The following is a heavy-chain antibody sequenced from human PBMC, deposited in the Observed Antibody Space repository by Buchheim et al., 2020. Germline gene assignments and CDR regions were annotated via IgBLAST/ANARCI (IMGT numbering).Heavy chain of an antibody. J-gene: IGHJ6*02. CDR3: ARDGGCSGGSCSYYGMDV. D-gene: IGHD2-15*01. CDR2: IRQDGGQA. Sequence: EVQLVESGGGLVKPGGSLRLSCVASGFTFSSYWMSWVRQAAGKGLEWVANIRQDGGQAHYGDSVRGRFTISRDHAKNTLYLQMNILRAEDTAVYYCARDGGCSGGSCSYYGMDVWGQGTT. CDR1: GFTFSSYW. V-gene: IGHV3-7*01.